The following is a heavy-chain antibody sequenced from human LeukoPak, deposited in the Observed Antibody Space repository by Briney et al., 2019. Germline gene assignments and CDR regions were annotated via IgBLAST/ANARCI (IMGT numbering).Heavy chain of an antibody. V-gene: IGHV4-30-2*01. CDR1: GGSISSGGYS. J-gene: IGHJ6*02. D-gene: IGHD2-2*01. CDR2: IYHSGST. Sequence: SQTLSLTCAVSGGSISSGGYSWSWIRQPPGKGLEWIGYIYHSGSTYYNPSLKSRVTISVDRSKNQFSLKPSSVTAADTAVYYCARGCSSTSCVYGMDVWGQGTTVTVSS. CDR3: ARGCSSTSCVYGMDV.